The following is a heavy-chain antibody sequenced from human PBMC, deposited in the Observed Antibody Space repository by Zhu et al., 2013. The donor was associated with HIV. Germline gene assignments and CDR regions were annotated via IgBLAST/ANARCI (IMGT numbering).Heavy chain of an antibody. CDR1: GFTFSSYG. CDR3: AKDEGQPYGDYGRFDY. V-gene: IGHV3-30*18. Sequence: VQLVESGGGVVQPGRSLRLSCAASGFTFSSYGMHWVRQAPGKGLEWVAVISYDGSNKYYADSVKGRFTISRDNSKNTLYLQMNSLRAEDTAVYYCAKDEGQPYGDYGRFDYWGQGTLVTVSS. CDR2: ISYDGSNK. D-gene: IGHD4-17*01. J-gene: IGHJ4*02.